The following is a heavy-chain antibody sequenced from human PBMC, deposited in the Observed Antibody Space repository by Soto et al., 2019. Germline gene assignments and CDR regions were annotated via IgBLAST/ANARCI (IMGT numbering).Heavy chain of an antibody. CDR2: INPILSMS. CDR1: GDTFNFYS. CDR3: ATSYGSGYRAFDS. D-gene: IGHD3-10*01. Sequence: QVQLVQSGADVQRPGSSVRVSCKASGDTFNFYSINWVRQAPGLGLQWMGRINPILSMSNYAPRFQGRVTMTADKSTKRAYLELSSLRSEDTDMYYCATSYGSGYRAFDSWGQGALVTVSS. J-gene: IGHJ4*02. V-gene: IGHV1-69*02.